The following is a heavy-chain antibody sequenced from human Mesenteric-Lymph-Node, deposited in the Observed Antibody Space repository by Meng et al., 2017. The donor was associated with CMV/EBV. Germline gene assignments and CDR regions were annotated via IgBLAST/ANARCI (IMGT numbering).Heavy chain of an antibody. V-gene: IGHV4-61*01. CDR1: GGSVSSGSSY. D-gene: IGHD4/OR15-4a*01. J-gene: IGHJ5*02. CDR2: IYHSGTT. CDR3: AREPFGTSSNYFHP. Sequence: SETLSLTCTVSGGSVSSGSSYWSWVRQPPGRGLEWIGYIYHSGTTNYNPSLKSRVTISVDTSKIQFSLRLSSVTAADTAIYYCAREPFGTSSNYFHPWGQGIPVTVSS.